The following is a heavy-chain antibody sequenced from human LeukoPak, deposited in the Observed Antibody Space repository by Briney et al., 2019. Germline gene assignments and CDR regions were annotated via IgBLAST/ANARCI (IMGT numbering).Heavy chain of an antibody. D-gene: IGHD3-22*01. CDR2: IYHSGST. CDR3: ARQHSSGYYYFDY. Sequence: SETLSLTCAVSGGSISSGGYSWSWIRQPPGKGLEWIGYIYHSGSTNYNPSLKSRVTISVDTSKNQFSLKLSSVTAADTAVYYCARQHSSGYYYFDYWGQGTLVTVSS. J-gene: IGHJ4*02. V-gene: IGHV4-30-2*01. CDR1: GGSISSGGYS.